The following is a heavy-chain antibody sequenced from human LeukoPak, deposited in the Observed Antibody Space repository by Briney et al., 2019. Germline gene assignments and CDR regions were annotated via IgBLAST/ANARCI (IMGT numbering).Heavy chain of an antibody. CDR1: GFTFSSYA. CDR3: ARAGASDAFDI. V-gene: IGHV3-64*01. D-gene: IGHD1-26*01. Sequence: PGGSVRLSCASSGFTFSSYAMHWVRQAPGKGLEYVSAISSNGGSTYYANSVKGRFTISRDNSKNTLYLQMGSLRAEDMAVYYCARAGASDAFDIWSQGTMVTVSS. J-gene: IGHJ3*02. CDR2: ISSNGGST.